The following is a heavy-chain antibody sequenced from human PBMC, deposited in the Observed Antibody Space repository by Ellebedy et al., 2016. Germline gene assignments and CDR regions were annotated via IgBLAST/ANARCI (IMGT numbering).Heavy chain of an antibody. D-gene: IGHD6-19*01. CDR3: AKGLAVSGWLGHDY. J-gene: IGHJ4*02. CDR1: GFSFSSFS. CDR2: ISGSGDGT. V-gene: IGHV3-23*01. Sequence: GGSLRLSXAASGFSFSSFSISWVRQAPGRGLEWVADISGSGDGTHYADSVRGRFTVSRDNSQNTVHLQMYSLRAEDTAIYFCAKGLAVSGWLGHDYWGQGTLVTVSS.